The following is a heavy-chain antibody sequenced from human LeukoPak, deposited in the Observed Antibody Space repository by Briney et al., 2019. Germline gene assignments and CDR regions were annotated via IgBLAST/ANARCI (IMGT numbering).Heavy chain of an antibody. V-gene: IGHV4-34*01. CDR3: ARRKGDRDRFPYYYYMDV. CDR1: GESFSAYV. Sequence: PSETLSLTCVVYGESFSAYVWSWIRQSPGKGLQWIGEINQSGTTNYIPSLESRVSLSLDTSKNQFSLELSSVTAADTAIYYCARRKGDRDRFPYYYYMDVWGKGTTVTISS. J-gene: IGHJ6*03. D-gene: IGHD2-21*02. CDR2: INQSGTT.